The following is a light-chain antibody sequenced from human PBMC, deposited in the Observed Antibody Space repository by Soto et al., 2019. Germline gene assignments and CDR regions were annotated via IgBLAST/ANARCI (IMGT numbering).Light chain of an antibody. J-gene: IGLJ1*01. Sequence: QSALTQPASVSGSPGQSITISCTGTSSDVGSYNRVSWYQQHPGKAPKLMIYEGTKRPSGVSTRFSGSKSGNTASLPISGLLAEDEGDYYCCSYTTTYTYVFGTGTKVTVL. CDR2: EGT. CDR3: CSYTTTYTYV. CDR1: SSDVGSYNR. V-gene: IGLV2-23*01.